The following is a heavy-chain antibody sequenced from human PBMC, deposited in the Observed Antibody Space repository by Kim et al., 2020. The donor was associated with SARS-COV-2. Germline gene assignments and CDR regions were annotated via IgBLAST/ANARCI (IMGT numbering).Heavy chain of an antibody. V-gene: IGHV2-5*01. Sequence: SPSLKSRRTITKDTSKNQVVLTMTNMDPVDTATYYCAHRPGRLNYSYFDYWGQGTLVTVSS. D-gene: IGHD4-4*01. CDR3: AHRPGRLNYSYFDY. J-gene: IGHJ4*02.